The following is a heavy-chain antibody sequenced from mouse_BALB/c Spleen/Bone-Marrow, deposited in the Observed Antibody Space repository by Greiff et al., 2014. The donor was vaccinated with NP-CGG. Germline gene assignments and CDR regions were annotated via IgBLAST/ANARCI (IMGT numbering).Heavy chain of an antibody. J-gene: IGHJ1*01. Sequence: EVKVVESGGGLVQPGGSLRLSCATSGFTFTDYYMSWVRQPPGKALEWLGFIRNKANGYTTEYSASLKGRFTISGDNSQSILYLQMNTLRAEDSATYYCARDDYRYDGWYFDVWGAGTTVTVSS. V-gene: IGHV7-3*02. CDR1: GFTFTDYY. D-gene: IGHD2-14*01. CDR2: IRNKANGYTT. CDR3: ARDDYRYDGWYFDV.